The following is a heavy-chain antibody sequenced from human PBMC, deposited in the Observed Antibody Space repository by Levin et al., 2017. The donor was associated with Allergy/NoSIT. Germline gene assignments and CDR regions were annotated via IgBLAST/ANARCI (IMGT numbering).Heavy chain of an antibody. CDR1: GYSFTSYW. CDR2: LSPGDSAT. D-gene: IGHD4-23*01. Sequence: PGESLKISCKASGYSFTSYWIGWVRQMPGKGLEYMGILSPGDSATTYSPSFQGQVTISVDKSISTAFLHWSSLKASDTAIYYCARHRPVYGGNPDYWGQGTLVTVSS. CDR3: ARHRPVYGGNPDY. J-gene: IGHJ4*02. V-gene: IGHV5-51*01.